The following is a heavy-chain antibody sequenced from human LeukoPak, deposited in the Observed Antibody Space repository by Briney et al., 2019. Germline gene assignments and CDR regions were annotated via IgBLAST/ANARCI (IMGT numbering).Heavy chain of an antibody. Sequence: ASVKVSCKVSGYTLTELSMHWVRQAPGKGLEWMGGFDREDGETIYAQKFQGRVTMTEDTSTDTAHMELSSLRSEDTAVYYCASFHGSGSYSYYGMDVWGKGTTVTVSS. V-gene: IGHV1-24*01. CDR2: FDREDGET. J-gene: IGHJ6*04. CDR1: GYTLTELS. CDR3: ASFHGSGSYSYYGMDV. D-gene: IGHD3-10*01.